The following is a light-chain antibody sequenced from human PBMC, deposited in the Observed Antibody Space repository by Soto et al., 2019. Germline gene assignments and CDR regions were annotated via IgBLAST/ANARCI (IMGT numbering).Light chain of an antibody. J-gene: IGLJ2*01. Sequence: QSVLTQPPSVSAAPGQKVTISCSGSSSNIGNNYVSWYQQFPGTAPKLLIYDNNKRPSGIPDRFSGSKSGTSATLDITGLQTGDEADYYCGTWDSSLSAVVFGGGTQRTVL. CDR3: GTWDSSLSAVV. CDR1: SSNIGNNY. V-gene: IGLV1-51*01. CDR2: DNN.